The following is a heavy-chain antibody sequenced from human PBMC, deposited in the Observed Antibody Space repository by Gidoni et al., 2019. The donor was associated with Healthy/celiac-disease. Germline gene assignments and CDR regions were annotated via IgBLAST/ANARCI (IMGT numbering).Heavy chain of an antibody. CDR1: GFTFSSYD. V-gene: IGHV3-13*04. J-gene: IGHJ6*02. CDR2: IGTAGDT. Sequence: EVQLVESGGGWVQPGGSMRLSCAASGFTFSSYDMHGVRTATGKGLEWVSSIGTAGDTYYPGSVKGRFTISRENAKNSLYLQMNSLRAGDTAVYYCARDLHGGMDVWGQGTTVTVSS. CDR3: ARDLHGGMDV.